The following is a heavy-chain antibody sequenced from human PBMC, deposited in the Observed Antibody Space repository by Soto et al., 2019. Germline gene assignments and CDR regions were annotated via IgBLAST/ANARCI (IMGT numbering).Heavy chain of an antibody. V-gene: IGHV1-69*01. CDR2: IIPFFGTA. CDR3: ARGVEAMTTTTAVWYFDL. D-gene: IGHD4-4*01. Sequence: QVQLVQSGAEVKKPGSSVRVSCKSSAGTFSTSAIGWVRQAPGQGLEWMGGIIPFFGTANYAQKFQDRVTITADESTSTAYIDLRSLTSEDTAIYYCARGVEAMTTTTAVWYFDLWGPGTLVTVSS. CDR1: AGTFSTSA. J-gene: IGHJ2*01.